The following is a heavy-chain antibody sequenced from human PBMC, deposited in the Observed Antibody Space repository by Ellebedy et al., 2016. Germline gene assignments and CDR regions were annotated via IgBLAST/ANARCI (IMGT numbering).Heavy chain of an antibody. D-gene: IGHD3-10*01. Sequence: GESLKISXAASGFTFSSYTMNWVRQAPGKGLDWVSSIGGTSNYEYYADSVKGRFTISRDNSKNTLYLQMNSLRAEDTAVYYCARDCYYSSGSYFLRDVWGQGTTVTVSS. V-gene: IGHV3-21*01. J-gene: IGHJ6*02. CDR2: IGGTSNYE. CDR1: GFTFSSYT. CDR3: ARDCYYSSGSYFLRDV.